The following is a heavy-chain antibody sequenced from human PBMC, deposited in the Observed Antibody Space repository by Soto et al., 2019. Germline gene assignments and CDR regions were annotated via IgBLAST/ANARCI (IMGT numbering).Heavy chain of an antibody. J-gene: IGHJ5*02. Sequence: PSETLPHTCTVSGGSISSYYWSWIRQPTGKGLEWIGYIYYSGSTNYNPSLKSRVTISVDTSKNQFSLKLSSVTAADTAVYYCARSHYYYGSGSYSWFDPWGQGTLVTVSS. CDR1: GGSISSYY. CDR3: ARSHYYYGSGSYSWFDP. V-gene: IGHV4-59*01. CDR2: IYYSGST. D-gene: IGHD3-10*01.